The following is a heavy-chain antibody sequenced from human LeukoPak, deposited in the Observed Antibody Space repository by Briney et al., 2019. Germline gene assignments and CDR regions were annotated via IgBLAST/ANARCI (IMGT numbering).Heavy chain of an antibody. Sequence: SQTLSLTCTVSGGSISSGGYYWSWIRQHPGKGLEWIGYIYYSGSTYYNPSLKSRVTISVDTSKNQLSLKLSSVTAADTAVYYCARDCIAAARSSGCSVWGQGTLVTVSS. D-gene: IGHD6-13*01. J-gene: IGHJ4*02. CDR3: ARDCIAAARSSGCSV. CDR2: IYYSGST. V-gene: IGHV4-31*03. CDR1: GGSISSGGYY.